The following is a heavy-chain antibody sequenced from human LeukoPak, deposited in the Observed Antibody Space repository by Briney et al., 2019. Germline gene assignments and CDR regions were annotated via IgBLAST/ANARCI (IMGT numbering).Heavy chain of an antibody. CDR2: ISSGGETI. V-gene: IGHV3-48*02. Sequence: PGGSLRLSCAASGFTFSFYNMEWVRQAPGKGLEWVSYISSGGETIYYADSVKGRFTISRDNARNSLFLQMSSLRDEDTAVYYCARPRSSNNWIALWGQGTLVTVSS. CDR3: ARPRSSNNWIAL. J-gene: IGHJ4*02. CDR1: GFTFSFYN. D-gene: IGHD1-1*01.